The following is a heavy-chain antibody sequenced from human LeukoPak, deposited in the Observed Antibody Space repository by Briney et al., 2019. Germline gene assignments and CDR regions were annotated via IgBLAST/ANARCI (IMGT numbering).Heavy chain of an antibody. CDR2: ISGSSSTI. V-gene: IGHV3-48*02. CDR3: ASEHYSRKDY. J-gene: IGHJ4*02. Sequence: PGGSLRLSCAASGFTLSTYSMTWVRQAPGKGLEWISYISGSSSTIYYADSVKGRFTISRDNAKNSLYLRMNSLRDEDTAVYYCASEHYSRKDYWGQGTLITVSS. D-gene: IGHD6-13*01. CDR1: GFTLSTYS.